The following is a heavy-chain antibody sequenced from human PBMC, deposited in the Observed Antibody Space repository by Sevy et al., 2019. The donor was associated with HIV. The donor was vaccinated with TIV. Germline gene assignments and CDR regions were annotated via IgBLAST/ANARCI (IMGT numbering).Heavy chain of an antibody. CDR2: IYYSGIT. J-gene: IGHJ4*02. V-gene: IGHV4-59*01. D-gene: IGHD6-6*01. Sequence: SETLSLTCTVSGDSISGYYWSWIRQPPGKGLEWIGYIYYSGITNYNPSLKSRVTISADTSKNQISLKLSSVTAADTAVYYCANGISARLDYWGQGTLVTVSS. CDR1: GDSISGYY. CDR3: ANGISARLDY.